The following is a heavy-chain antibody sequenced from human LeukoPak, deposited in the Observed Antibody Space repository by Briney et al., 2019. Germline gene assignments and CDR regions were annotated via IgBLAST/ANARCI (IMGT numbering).Heavy chain of an antibody. CDR2: ISGSGTI. CDR3: ARDSGTTGEVKFDP. V-gene: IGHV4-4*07. CDR1: GGSINSYR. Sequence: PSETLSLTCTVSGGSINSYRSWIRQPAGKGLEWIGRISGSGTITYNPALQSRLSISIDTSKNQFSLKLMSVTAADTAVYYCARDSGTTGEVKFDPWGQGTLVTVSS. J-gene: IGHJ5*02. D-gene: IGHD3-10*01.